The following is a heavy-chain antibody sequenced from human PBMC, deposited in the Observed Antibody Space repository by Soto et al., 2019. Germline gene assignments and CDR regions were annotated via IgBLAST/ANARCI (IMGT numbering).Heavy chain of an antibody. V-gene: IGHV3-53*01. D-gene: IGHD3-22*01. Sequence: GSLRLSCAASGFTVSSNYMSWVRQAPGKGLGWVSVIYSGGGAYYADSVKGRFTISRDNSKNTLYLQMNSLRAEDTAVYYCARRGYYYDSSGYSGDYYYYGMDVWGQGTTVTVSS. CDR2: IYSGGGA. J-gene: IGHJ6*02. CDR3: ARRGYYYDSSGYSGDYYYYGMDV. CDR1: GFTVSSNY.